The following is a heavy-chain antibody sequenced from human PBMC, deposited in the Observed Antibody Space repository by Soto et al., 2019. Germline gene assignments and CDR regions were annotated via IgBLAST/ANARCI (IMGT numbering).Heavy chain of an antibody. CDR3: ARSGLRCTNGVCYSEAEYFQH. CDR2: INGGTGQT. V-gene: IGHV1-3*01. CDR1: GYTFTTHA. D-gene: IGHD2-8*01. J-gene: IGHJ1*01. Sequence: GASVKVSCKASGYTFTTHAMHWVRQAPGQSLEWMGWINGGTGQTKHSQRFQGRVNITRDTSASTAYMELSSLRAEDTAVYYCARSGLRCTNGVCYSEAEYFQHWGQGTLVTVSS.